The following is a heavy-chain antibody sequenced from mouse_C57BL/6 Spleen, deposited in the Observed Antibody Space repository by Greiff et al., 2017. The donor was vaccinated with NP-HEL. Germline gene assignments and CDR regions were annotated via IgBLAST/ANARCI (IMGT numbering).Heavy chain of an antibody. J-gene: IGHJ1*03. CDR2: ISGGGGNT. Sequence: EVHLVESGGGLVKPGGSLKLSCAASGFTFSSYTMSWVRQTPEQRLEWVATISGGGGNTYYPDSVKGRFTISRDNAKNTLFLQMSSLRSEDTALYYGARLGSSYWYFDVWGTGTTVTVSS. V-gene: IGHV5-9*01. CDR1: GFTFSSYT. D-gene: IGHD1-1*01. CDR3: ARLGSSYWYFDV.